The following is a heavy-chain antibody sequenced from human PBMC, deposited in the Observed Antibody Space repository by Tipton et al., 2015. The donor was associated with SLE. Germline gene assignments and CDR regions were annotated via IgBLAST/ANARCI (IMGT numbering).Heavy chain of an antibody. D-gene: IGHD1-26*01. CDR3: ARVTSTQKGDYFDH. CDR1: GGSITNTPYF. J-gene: IGHJ4*02. CDR2: VYYSGTT. V-gene: IGHV4-39*07. Sequence: GLVKPSETLSLTCSVSGGSITNTPYFWGWIRQTPGKGLEWIGTVYYSGTTYYSPSLKSRVTISLDTSKNQFSLNLSSVTAADTAVYYCARVTSTQKGDYFDHWGPGIFVTVSS.